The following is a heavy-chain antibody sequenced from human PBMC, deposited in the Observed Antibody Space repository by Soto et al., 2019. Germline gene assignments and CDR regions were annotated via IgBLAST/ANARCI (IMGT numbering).Heavy chain of an antibody. J-gene: IGHJ5*02. Sequence: SETLSLTCTVTGGSIRRRGYYWSWIRQRPGEGLEWIGFVYYRGSTDYNPSLRSRMTISADTSRNQFYLDVSSVTVADTAIYYCAASGAPEGVWFDPWGQGILVTVSS. D-gene: IGHD2-8*02. CDR3: AASGAPEGVWFDP. CDR2: VYYRGST. V-gene: IGHV4-31*03. CDR1: GGSIRRRGYY.